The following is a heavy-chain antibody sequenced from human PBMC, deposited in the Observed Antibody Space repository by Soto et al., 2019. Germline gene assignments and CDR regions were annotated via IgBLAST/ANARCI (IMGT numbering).Heavy chain of an antibody. CDR3: ARDFRRFDP. CDR1: GYSISSRYY. J-gene: IGHJ5*02. D-gene: IGHD3-10*01. V-gene: IGHV4-38-2*02. Sequence: SETLSLTCAVSGYSISSRYYWGWIRQPPGKGLEWIGSIYHSGSTYYNPSLKSRVTISVDTSKNQFSLKLSSVTAADTAVYYCARDFRRFDPWGQGTLVTVSS. CDR2: IYHSGST.